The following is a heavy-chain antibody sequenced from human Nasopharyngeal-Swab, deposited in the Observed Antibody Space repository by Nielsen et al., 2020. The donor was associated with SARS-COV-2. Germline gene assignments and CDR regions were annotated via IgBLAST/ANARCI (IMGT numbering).Heavy chain of an antibody. Sequence: WIRQPPGKGLEWIGEIYHSGSTNYNPSLKSRVTISVDTSENQFSLKLSSVTAADTAVYYCARSIAAAGNFPRIRGFPDVWGKGTTVTVSS. J-gene: IGHJ6*04. V-gene: IGHV4-34*01. D-gene: IGHD6-13*01. CDR3: ARSIAAAGNFPRIRGFPDV. CDR2: IYHSGST.